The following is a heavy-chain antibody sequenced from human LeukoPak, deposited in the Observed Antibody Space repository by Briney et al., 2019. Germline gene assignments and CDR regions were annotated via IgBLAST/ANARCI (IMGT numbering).Heavy chain of an antibody. CDR2: ISGSGGST. J-gene: IGHJ4*02. CDR3: AKGGGVLLWFGESYFDY. V-gene: IGHV3-23*01. CDR1: GFTFSSYA. Sequence: PGGSLRLSCAASGFTFSSYAMSWVRQAPGKGLEWVSAISGSGGSTYYADSVKGRFTISRDNSKNTLYLQMNSLRAEDTAVYYCAKGGGVLLWFGESYFDYWGQGTLVTVSS. D-gene: IGHD3-10*01.